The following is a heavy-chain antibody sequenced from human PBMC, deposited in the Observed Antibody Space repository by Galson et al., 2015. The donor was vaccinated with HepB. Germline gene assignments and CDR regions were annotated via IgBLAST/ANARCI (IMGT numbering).Heavy chain of an antibody. D-gene: IGHD3-10*01. V-gene: IGHV3-74*01. Sequence: SLRLSCAASGFTFNSYWMNWVRQAPGKGLVWVSYITSDGRNTNYADSVKGRFTISRDNAKNMLYLQMNSLRADDTAVYYCARDAYGIDYWGQGTLVTVSS. CDR2: ITSDGRNT. CDR1: GFTFNSYW. CDR3: ARDAYGIDY. J-gene: IGHJ4*02.